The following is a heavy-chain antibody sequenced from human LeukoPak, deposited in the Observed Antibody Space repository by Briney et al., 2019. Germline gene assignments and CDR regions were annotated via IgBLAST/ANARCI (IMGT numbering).Heavy chain of an antibody. CDR1: GYPFTTHW. Sequence: GESLKISCKASGYPFTTHWIGWVRQLPGKGLEWMGIIYPGDSDTKYSPSYQGRVTISADESINTAYLQWKTLRASDTAIYYCSGTGLNPCSSSRCGNYHPLDVLGQGTAVTVSS. D-gene: IGHD2-2*01. CDR3: SGTGLNPCSSSRCGNYHPLDV. J-gene: IGHJ6*02. CDR2: IYPGDSDT. V-gene: IGHV5-51*01.